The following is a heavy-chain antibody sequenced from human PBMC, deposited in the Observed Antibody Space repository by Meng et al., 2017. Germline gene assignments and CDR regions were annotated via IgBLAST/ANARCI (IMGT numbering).Heavy chain of an antibody. CDR3: ARGYDFWSGQYYFDY. CDR2: IYYSGST. CDR1: GGSISSYY. D-gene: IGHD3-3*01. Sequence: QGQLQESGPGLVKPSETLSLTCPVSGGSISSYYWSWIRQPPGKGLEWIGYIYYSGSTNYNPSLKSRVTISVDTSKNQFSLKLSSVTAADTAVYYCARGYDFWSGQYYFDYWGQGTLVTVSS. V-gene: IGHV4-59*01. J-gene: IGHJ4*02.